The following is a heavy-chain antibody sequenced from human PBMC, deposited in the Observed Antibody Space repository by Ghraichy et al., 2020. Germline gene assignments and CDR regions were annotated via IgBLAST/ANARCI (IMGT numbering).Heavy chain of an antibody. V-gene: IGHV3-11*01. CDR3: ARVAVAGYYFDY. J-gene: IGHJ4*02. CDR2: INSGSSTI. D-gene: IGHD6-19*01. Sequence: GSLRLSCAASKLTFSNYYMSWVRQAPGKGLEWISYINSGSSTIYYADSVKGRFTISRDNAKNSLYLQMDSLRVEDTAMYYCARVAVAGYYFDYWGQGTLVTVSS. CDR1: KLTFSNYY.